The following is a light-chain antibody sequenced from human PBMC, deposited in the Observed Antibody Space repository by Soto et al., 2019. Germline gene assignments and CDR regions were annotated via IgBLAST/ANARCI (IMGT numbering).Light chain of an antibody. CDR2: GAS. J-gene: IGKJ1*01. CDR3: QQYGSSRT. Sequence: EIVLTQSPCTLSLSPGERATLSCRASQSVSSGYLAWYQQKPGQAPRLLIYGASSRATGIPDRFSGSGSGTDFPLTISRLETEDFVVHSCQQYGSSRTFGQGTQGDIK. V-gene: IGKV3-20*01. CDR1: QSVSSGY.